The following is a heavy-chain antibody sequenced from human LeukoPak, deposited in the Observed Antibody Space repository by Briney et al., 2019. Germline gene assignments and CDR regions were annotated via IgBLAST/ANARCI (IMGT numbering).Heavy chain of an antibody. CDR2: IIPIFGTA. V-gene: IGHV1-69*13. D-gene: IGHD2-2*01. CDR1: GGTFSSYV. CDR3: ARVLGYCSSTSCAYYYGMDV. Sequence: SVKVSCKASGGTFSSYVISWVRQAPGQGLEWMGGIIPIFGTANYAQKFQGRVTITADESTSTAYMELSSLRSEDTAVYYCARVLGYCSSTSCAYYYGMDVWGQGTTVTVSS. J-gene: IGHJ6*02.